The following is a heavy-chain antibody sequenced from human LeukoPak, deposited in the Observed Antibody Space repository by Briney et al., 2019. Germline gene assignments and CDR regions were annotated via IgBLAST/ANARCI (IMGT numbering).Heavy chain of an antibody. J-gene: IGHJ5*02. CDR2: INPGGSWT. CDR1: GYTFTRHY. Sequence: ASVKVSCKASGYTFTRHYMHWVRQAPGQGLEWMGVINPGGSWTSYAQKFQGRVTMTRDMSTSTDYMELSSLRSEDAAVYYCARDNSVGDAAWWFDPWGQGTLVTVSS. CDR3: ARDNSVGDAAWWFDP. D-gene: IGHD1-26*01. V-gene: IGHV1-46*01.